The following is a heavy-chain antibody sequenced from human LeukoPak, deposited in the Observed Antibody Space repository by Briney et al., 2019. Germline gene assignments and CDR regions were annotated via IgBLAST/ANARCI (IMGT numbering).Heavy chain of an antibody. D-gene: IGHD6-19*01. J-gene: IGHJ6*02. CDR3: ARGAGHRDYYYYGMDV. V-gene: IGHV4-61*05. Sequence: TTSETLSLTCTVSGGSISDTNYYWGWIRQPPGKGLEWIGYIYYSGSTNYNPSLKSRVTISVDTSKNQFSLKLSSVTAADTAVYYCARGAGHRDYYYYGMDVWGQGTTVTVSS. CDR2: IYYSGST. CDR1: GGSISDTNYY.